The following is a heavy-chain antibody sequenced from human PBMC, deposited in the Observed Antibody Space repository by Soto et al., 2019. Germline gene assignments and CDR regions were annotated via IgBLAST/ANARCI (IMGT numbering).Heavy chain of an antibody. D-gene: IGHD3-3*01. J-gene: IGHJ4*02. CDR3: ARDGTIHTIFGVVIPLDY. V-gene: IGHV3-30*04. Sequence: GGSLRLSCAASGFTFSSYAMHWVRQAPGKGLEWVAVISYDGSNKYYADSVKGRFTISRDNSKNTLYLQMNSLRAEDTAVYYCARDGTIHTIFGVVIPLDYWGQGTLVTVSS. CDR1: GFTFSSYA. CDR2: ISYDGSNK.